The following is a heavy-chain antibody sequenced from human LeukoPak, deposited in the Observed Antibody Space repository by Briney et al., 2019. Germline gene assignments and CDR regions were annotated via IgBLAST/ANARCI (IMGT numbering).Heavy chain of an antibody. V-gene: IGHV3-21*01. CDR3: ARGGHDGTYYLSY. D-gene: IGHD1-26*01. J-gene: IGHJ4*02. Sequence: GGSVRLSCAASGFTFSLYSITWVRQTPGRGLEWVSSISSSGSYIYYADSVKGRFTFSRDNAKNSLSLQMNSLRAEDTAVYYCARGGHDGTYYLSYWGQGTLVTVSS. CDR1: GFTFSLYS. CDR2: ISSSGSYI.